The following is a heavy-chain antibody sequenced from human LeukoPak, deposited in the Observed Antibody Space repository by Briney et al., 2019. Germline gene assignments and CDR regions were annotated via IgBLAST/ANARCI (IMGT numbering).Heavy chain of an antibody. Sequence: GESLKISCKGSGYSFTTYWIGWVRQMPGIGLEWVGISDPADSHPTYSPSFQGQVTISVDKSISTAYLQWSSLKASDTAMYYCARGYYYFDHWGQGTLVTVSS. CDR1: GYSFTTYW. CDR3: ARGYYYFDH. D-gene: IGHD2-15*01. CDR2: SDPADSHP. V-gene: IGHV5-51*01. J-gene: IGHJ4*02.